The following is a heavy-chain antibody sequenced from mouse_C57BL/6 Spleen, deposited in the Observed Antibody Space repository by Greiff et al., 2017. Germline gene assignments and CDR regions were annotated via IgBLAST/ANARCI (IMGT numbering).Heavy chain of an antibody. Sequence: EVKLVESGGGLVQPGGSLSLSCAASGFTFTDYYMSWVRQPPGKALEWLGFIRNKANGYTTEYSASVKGRFTISRDNSQSILYLQMNALRAEDSATYYCARNYYSNYFDYWGQGTTLTVSS. CDR1: GFTFTDYY. J-gene: IGHJ2*01. CDR2: IRNKANGYTT. CDR3: ARNYYSNYFDY. D-gene: IGHD2-5*01. V-gene: IGHV7-3*01.